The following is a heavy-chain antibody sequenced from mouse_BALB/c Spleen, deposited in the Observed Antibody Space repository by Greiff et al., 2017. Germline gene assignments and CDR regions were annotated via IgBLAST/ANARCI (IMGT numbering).Heavy chain of an antibody. V-gene: IGHV1S22*01. CDR1: GYTFTSYW. J-gene: IGHJ3*01. Sequence: LQQPGSELVRPGASVKLSCKASGYTFTSYWMHWVKQRPGQGLEWIGNIYPGSGSTNYDEKFKSKATLTVDTSSSTAYMQLSSLTSEDSAVYYCTREDRYDGVVSYWGQGTLVTVSA. CDR2: IYPGSGST. D-gene: IGHD2-14*01. CDR3: TREDRYDGVVSY.